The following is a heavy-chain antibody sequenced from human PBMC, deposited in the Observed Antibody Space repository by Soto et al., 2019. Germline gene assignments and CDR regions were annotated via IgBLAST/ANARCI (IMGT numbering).Heavy chain of an antibody. J-gene: IGHJ6*03. Sequence: SLRLSCAASGFTFDDYAMHWVRQAPGKGLEWVSGISWNSGSIGYADSVKGRFTISRDNAKKSLYLQMNSLRAEDTALYYCAKDNLGYCSSTSCQYYYYYYMDVWGKGTTDTVSS. D-gene: IGHD2-2*01. CDR3: AKDNLGYCSSTSCQYYYYYYMDV. V-gene: IGHV3-9*01. CDR1: GFTFDDYA. CDR2: ISWNSGSI.